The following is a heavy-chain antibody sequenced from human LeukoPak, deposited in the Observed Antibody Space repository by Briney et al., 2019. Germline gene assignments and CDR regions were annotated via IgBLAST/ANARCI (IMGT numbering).Heavy chain of an antibody. V-gene: IGHV4-59*08. J-gene: IGHJ4*02. CDR2: IYYSGST. CDR1: GGSISSYY. CDR3: ARHEGSSWLAY. Sequence: KPSETLSLTCTVSGGSISSYYWSWIRQPPGKGLEWIGYIYYSGSTNYNPSLKSRVTISVDTSENQFSLKLSSVTAADTAVYYCARHEGSSWLAYWGQGTLVTVSS. D-gene: IGHD6-13*01.